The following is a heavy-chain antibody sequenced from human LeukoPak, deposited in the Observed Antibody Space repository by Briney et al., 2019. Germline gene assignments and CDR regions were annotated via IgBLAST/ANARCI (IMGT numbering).Heavy chain of an antibody. V-gene: IGHV1-8*02. CDR2: MNPNSGNT. D-gene: IGHD6-19*01. Sequence: ASVKVSCKASGGTFSSYAINWVRQATGQGLEWMGWMNPNSGNTGYAQKFQGRVTMTRNTSISTAYMELSSLRSEDTAVYYCARVGSSGWYGGYYYGMDVWGQGTTVTVSS. CDR1: GGTFSSYA. J-gene: IGHJ6*02. CDR3: ARVGSSGWYGGYYYGMDV.